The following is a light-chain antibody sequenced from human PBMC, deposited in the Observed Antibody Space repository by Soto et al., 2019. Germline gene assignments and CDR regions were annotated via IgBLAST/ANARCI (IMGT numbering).Light chain of an antibody. CDR3: QQYGSPKT. CDR2: GAS. J-gene: IGKJ2*01. Sequence: EIVLTQSPGTLSLSPGERATLSCRASQSVSSSYLAWYQQKPGQAPRLLIYGASSRATGIPDRFSGSGSGTHFTLTTSRLEPEDFAVYYCQQYGSPKTFGQGTKLEIK. V-gene: IGKV3-20*01. CDR1: QSVSSSY.